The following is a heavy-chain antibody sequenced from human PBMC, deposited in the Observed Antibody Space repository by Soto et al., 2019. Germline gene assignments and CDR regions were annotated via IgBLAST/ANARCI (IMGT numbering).Heavy chain of an antibody. D-gene: IGHD3-9*01. CDR3: ARVDHRGYFAILTDY. J-gene: IGHJ4*02. V-gene: IGHV4-31*03. CDR1: GDSLSSGGHY. CDR2: IYDSVNT. Sequence: SETLSLTCTVSGDSLSSGGHYWSWIRQHPGKGLEWIGHIYDSVNTYYSPSLRSRVTISADMTKNQFSLNLRSVTAADTAVYYCARVDHRGYFAILTDYWGQGTLVTVSS.